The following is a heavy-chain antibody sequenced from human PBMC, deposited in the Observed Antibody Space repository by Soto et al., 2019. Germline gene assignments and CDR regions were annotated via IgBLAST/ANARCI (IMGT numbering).Heavy chain of an antibody. CDR2: INPSGGT. CDR3: ARVYCRGGSCYGIDY. V-gene: IGHV1-46*01. Sequence: QVQLVQSGAEVKKPGASVKISCKASGDTFTSYYMHWVRQAPGQGLEWMGIINPSGGTSYAQKFPGGSTMTRDTSTSRVDMELSSLRSEDTAVYYCARVYCRGGSCYGIDYWRQGTLGTVSS. CDR1: GDTFTSYY. D-gene: IGHD2-15*01. J-gene: IGHJ4*02.